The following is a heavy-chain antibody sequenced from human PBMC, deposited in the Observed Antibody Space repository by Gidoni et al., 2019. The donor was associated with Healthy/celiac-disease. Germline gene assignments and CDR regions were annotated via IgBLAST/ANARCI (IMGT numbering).Heavy chain of an antibody. CDR3: AADGPSSGWPYYYGMDV. V-gene: IGHV1-58*01. D-gene: IGHD6-19*01. J-gene: IGHJ6*02. CDR2: IVVGSGNT. Sequence: QMQLVQSGPEVKKPGTSVKVSCKASCFTFTSSAVQWVRQARGQRLEWIGWIVVGSGNTNYAQKFQERVTITRDMSTSTAYMELSSLRSEDTAVYYCAADGPSSGWPYYYGMDVWGQGTTVTVSS. CDR1: CFTFTSSA.